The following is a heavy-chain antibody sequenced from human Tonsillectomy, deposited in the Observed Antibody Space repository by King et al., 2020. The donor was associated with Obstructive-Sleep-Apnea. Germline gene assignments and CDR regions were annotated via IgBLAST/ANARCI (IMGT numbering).Heavy chain of an antibody. CDR2: ISYDGNNK. V-gene: IGHV3-30*04. CDR3: ARENNAFRWFGESGNGLDV. J-gene: IGHJ6*02. CDR1: GFTLSPFA. Sequence: VQLVESGGGVVQPGRSLRLSCAASGFTLSPFAMHWVRQAPGKGLEWVALISYDGNNKYYADSVKGRFTISRDNSRNTLNLQMNSLRPEDTAVYYCARENNAFRWFGESGNGLDVWGQGTTVTVSS. D-gene: IGHD3-10*01.